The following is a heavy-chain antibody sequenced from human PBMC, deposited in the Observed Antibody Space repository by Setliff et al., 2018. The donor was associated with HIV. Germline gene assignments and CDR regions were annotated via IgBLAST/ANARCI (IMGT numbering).Heavy chain of an antibody. CDR2: IYYSGST. J-gene: IGHJ4*02. CDR1: GGSISSSSYY. Sequence: KTSETLSLTCTVSGGSISSSSYYWGWIRQPPGKGLEWIGSIYYSGSTYYNPSLKSRVTISVDTSKNQFSLKLSSVTAADTAVYYCARLSEEIDYWGQGTLVTVS. CDR3: ARLSEEIDY. V-gene: IGHV4-39*01.